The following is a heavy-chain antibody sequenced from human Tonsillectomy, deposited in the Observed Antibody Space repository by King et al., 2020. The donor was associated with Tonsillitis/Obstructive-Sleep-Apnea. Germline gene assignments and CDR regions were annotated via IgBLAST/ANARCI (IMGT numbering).Heavy chain of an antibody. J-gene: IGHJ5*02. CDR3: AGGGDIVVVPAAISPNWFDP. CDR1: GGSISSGAYY. D-gene: IGHD2-2*01. CDR2: IYYRGST. Sequence: VQLPESGPGLVKPSQTLSLTCTVSGGSISSGAYYWSWIRQHPGQGLEWIGYIYYRGSTYYNPSLKSRVTISVDTSKNQFSLKLSSVTAADTAVYYCAGGGDIVVVPAAISPNWFDPWGQGTLVTVSS. V-gene: IGHV4-31*03.